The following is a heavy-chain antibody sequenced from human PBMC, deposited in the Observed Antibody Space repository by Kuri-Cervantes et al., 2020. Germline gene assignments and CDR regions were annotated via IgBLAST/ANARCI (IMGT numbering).Heavy chain of an antibody. J-gene: IGHJ4*02. CDR2: ISYDGSNK. CDR1: GFTFSSYA. D-gene: IGHD1-26*01. CDR3: ARRWEL. V-gene: IGHV3-30-3*01. Sequence: GGSLRLSCAASGFTFSSYAMHWVRQAPGKGLEWVAVISYDGSNKYYADSVKGRFTISRDNSRNTLYLQMNSLRAGDTAVYYCARRWELWGQGTLVTVSS.